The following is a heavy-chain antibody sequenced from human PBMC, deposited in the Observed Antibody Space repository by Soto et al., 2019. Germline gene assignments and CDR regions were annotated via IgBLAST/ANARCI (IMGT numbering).Heavy chain of an antibody. CDR1: VDSITTYY. CDR2: IDTSGNT. CDR3: ARVNWRYDFWSGYPDY. V-gene: IGHV4-4*07. J-gene: IGHJ4*02. Sequence: SETLSLTCTVSVDSITTYYWSWIRQPAGKGLEWIGRIDTSGNTNYNPSLKSRVTMSVDTSKKQFSLKLTSVTAADTAVYYCARVNWRYDFWSGYPDYWGQGTLVTVSS. D-gene: IGHD3-3*01.